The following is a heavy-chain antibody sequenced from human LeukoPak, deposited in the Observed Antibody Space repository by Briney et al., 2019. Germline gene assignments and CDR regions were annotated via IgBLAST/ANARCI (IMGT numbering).Heavy chain of an antibody. Sequence: SETLSLTCSVSGGSISPYYWSWIRQPPGKALEWMGYIFYSGVTTYNPSLKSRVSISLDSPTNPFFLRLTSVTAADTATYYCARAETLAAIYFDFWGQGRLVTVSS. CDR3: ARAETLAAIYFDF. CDR2: IFYSGVT. J-gene: IGHJ4*02. CDR1: GGSISPYY. D-gene: IGHD6-25*01. V-gene: IGHV4-59*13.